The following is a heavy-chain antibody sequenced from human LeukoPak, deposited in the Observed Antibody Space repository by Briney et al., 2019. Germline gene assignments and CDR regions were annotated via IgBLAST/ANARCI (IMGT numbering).Heavy chain of an antibody. J-gene: IGHJ5*02. Sequence: PGGSLRLSCAASGFTFSSYAMSWVRQAPGKGLEWVSGISGSAINTYYADSVKGRFTISRDNSKNTLFLQIDSLRAEDTAVYYCAKGGTYHDILTPYYPWGQGSLVTVSS. V-gene: IGHV3-23*01. D-gene: IGHD3-9*01. CDR3: AKGGTYHDILTPYYP. CDR1: GFTFSSYA. CDR2: ISGSAINT.